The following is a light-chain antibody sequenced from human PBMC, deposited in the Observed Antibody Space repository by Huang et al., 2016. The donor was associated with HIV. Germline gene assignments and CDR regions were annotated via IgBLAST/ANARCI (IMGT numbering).Light chain of an antibody. CDR2: GAS. CDR3: QQYNNWPRT. J-gene: IGKJ1*01. Sequence: EIVMTQSPATLSVSPGERATLSCRASQSVSSNLAWYQQKPGHAPRLLIYGASPRATGIPARFSGSGSGTEFTLTISSLQSEDFAVYYCQQYNNWPRTFGQGTKVEIK. V-gene: IGKV3-15*01. CDR1: QSVSSN.